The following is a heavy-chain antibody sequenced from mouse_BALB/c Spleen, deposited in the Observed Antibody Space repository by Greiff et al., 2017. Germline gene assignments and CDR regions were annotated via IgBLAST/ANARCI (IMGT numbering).Heavy chain of an antibody. CDR2: IRNKANGYTT. CDR1: GFTFTDYY. CDR3: ARGLSKDY. Sequence: EVQLVQSGGGLVQPGGSLRLSCATSGFTFTDYYMSWVRQPPGKALEWLGFIRNKANGYTTEYSASVKGRFTISRDNSQSILYLQMNTLRAEDSATYYCARGLSKDYWGQGTSVTVSS. J-gene: IGHJ4*01. V-gene: IGHV7-3*02. D-gene: IGHD2-3*01.